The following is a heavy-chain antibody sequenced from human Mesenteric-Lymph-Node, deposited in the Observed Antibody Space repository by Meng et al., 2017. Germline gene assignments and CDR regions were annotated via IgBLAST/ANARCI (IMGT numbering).Heavy chain of an antibody. Sequence: QGWLGQFGLAGRKQWSWMKSSCQSSGYLFTGSYCKGWRQAAGQGLGWMGRTNPNSGSTNYAKKFQARVTKTGATSISTAYMELCRLMCVDTAVYYCAREVGYYGSGSYPPTDYWGQGTLVTVSS. V-gene: IGHV1-2*06. CDR2: TNPNSGST. J-gene: IGHJ4*02. CDR1: GYLFTGSY. CDR3: AREVGYYGSGSYPPTDY. D-gene: IGHD3-10*01.